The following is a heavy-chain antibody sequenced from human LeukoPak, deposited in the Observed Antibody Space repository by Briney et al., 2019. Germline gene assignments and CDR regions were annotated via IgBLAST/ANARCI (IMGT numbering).Heavy chain of an antibody. Sequence: GGSLRLSCAASGFTFSSYWMSWVRQAPGKGLEWVANIKEDGSEKYYVDSVKGRFTISRDNAKNSLYLQMNSLRAEDTAVYYCARVLLGSGWYDFDYWGQGTLVTVSS. D-gene: IGHD6-19*01. J-gene: IGHJ4*02. V-gene: IGHV3-7*01. CDR2: IKEDGSEK. CDR1: GFTFSSYW. CDR3: ARVLLGSGWYDFDY.